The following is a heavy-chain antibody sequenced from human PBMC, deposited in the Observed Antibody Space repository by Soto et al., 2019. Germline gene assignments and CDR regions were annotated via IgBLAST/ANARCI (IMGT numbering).Heavy chain of an antibody. CDR2: IFSNDEK. CDR3: ARLREDIVVVVAATHYYYGMDV. V-gene: IGHV2-26*01. J-gene: IGHJ6*02. D-gene: IGHD2-15*01. CDR1: GFSLSNARMG. Sequence: QVTLKESGPVLVKPTETLTLTCTVSGFSLSNARMGVSWIRQPPGKALEWLAHIFSNDEKSYSTSLKSRLTIPKDTAKSQVVLTMTNIDPVDTATYYCARLREDIVVVVAATHYYYGMDVWGQGTTVTVSS.